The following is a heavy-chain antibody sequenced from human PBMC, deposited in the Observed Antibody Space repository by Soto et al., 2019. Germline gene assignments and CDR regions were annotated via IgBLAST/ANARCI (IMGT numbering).Heavy chain of an antibody. CDR1: GFTFSRVW. D-gene: IGHD1-26*01. Sequence: GGSLRLSCAASGFTFSRVWMSWVRHAPGKGPVWVSHINNDGSDTTYADSVKGRFTISRDNAKNTLYLQMNSLRAEDTAVYYCVRDDIGVGIDYWGLGTLVTVSS. J-gene: IGHJ4*02. CDR3: VRDDIGVGIDY. V-gene: IGHV3-74*01. CDR2: INNDGSDT.